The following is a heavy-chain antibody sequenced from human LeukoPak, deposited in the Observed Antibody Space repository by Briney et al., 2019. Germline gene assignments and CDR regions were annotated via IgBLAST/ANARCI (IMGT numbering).Heavy chain of an antibody. Sequence: GGSLRLSCEASGFTFSSYWMSWVRQAPGKGLEWVANIKQDGSEKYYVDSVKGRFTISRDNAKNSLYLQMNSLRAEDTAVYYCAREGGYDAFDIWGQGTMVTVSS. CDR3: AREGGYDAFDI. CDR2: IKQDGSEK. D-gene: IGHD1-26*01. V-gene: IGHV3-7*01. CDR1: GFTFSSYW. J-gene: IGHJ3*02.